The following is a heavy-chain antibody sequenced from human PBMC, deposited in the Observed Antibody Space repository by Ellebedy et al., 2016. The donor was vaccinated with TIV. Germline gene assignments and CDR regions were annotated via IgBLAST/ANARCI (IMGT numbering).Heavy chain of an antibody. J-gene: IGHJ6*02. V-gene: IGHV1-18*01. D-gene: IGHD3-3*01. CDR3: ARYRYNDFWSGYYPDSYYYGMDV. Sequence: ASVKVSCKTFDYTFTTYAISWVRQAPGQGLEWMGWISAYNDNTNYAEKFQGRVTMTTDTSTSTAYMELRSLRSDDTAVYYCARYRYNDFWSGYYPDSYYYGMDVWGQGTMVTVSS. CDR1: DYTFTTYA. CDR2: ISAYNDNT.